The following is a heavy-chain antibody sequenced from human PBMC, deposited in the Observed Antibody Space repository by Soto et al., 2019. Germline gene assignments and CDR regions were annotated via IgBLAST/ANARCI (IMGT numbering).Heavy chain of an antibody. D-gene: IGHD3-10*01. J-gene: IGHJ3*01. CDR3: VRRCQLLAEAFYV. Sequence: EMQLVESGGGLVQPGGSLKLSCGTSGFTFSASALHWVRQASGKGLEWVGHIKNRADNYVTTYGASLRGRFTVSRDDSKNTAYLQMNNLRTEDTAVYYCVRRCQLLAEAFYVWGQGTIVTVSS. CDR2: IKNRADNYVT. V-gene: IGHV3-73*01. CDR1: GFTFSASA.